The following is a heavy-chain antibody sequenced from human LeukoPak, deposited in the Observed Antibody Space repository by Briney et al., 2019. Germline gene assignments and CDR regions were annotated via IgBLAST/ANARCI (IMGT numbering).Heavy chain of an antibody. D-gene: IGHD3-3*01. CDR3: ASWAGVTKNGLWSGPFDY. Sequence: ATVKVSCKASGYTFTRRFLHWVRQAPGQGLEWMGIIDPDGGSTNYAQRFQGRLTMTRDTSTTTVYMELSSLRSEDTAVYYCASWAGVTKNGLWSGPFDYWGQGTPVTVSS. J-gene: IGHJ4*02. CDR2: IDPDGGST. V-gene: IGHV1-46*01. CDR1: GYTFTRRF.